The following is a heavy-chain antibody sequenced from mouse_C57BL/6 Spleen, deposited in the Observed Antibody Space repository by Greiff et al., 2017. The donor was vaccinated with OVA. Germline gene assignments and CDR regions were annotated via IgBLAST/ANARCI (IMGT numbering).Heavy chain of an antibody. CDR1: GYTFTSYW. CDR2: INPSNGGT. Sequence: QVQLQQPGTELVKPGASVKLSCKASGYTFTSYWMHWVKQRPGQGLEWIGNINPSNGGTNYNEKFKSKATLTVDKSSSTAYMQLSSLTSEDSAVYYCARGIYYGSREVDYAMDYWGQGTSVTVSS. J-gene: IGHJ4*01. CDR3: ARGIYYGSREVDYAMDY. D-gene: IGHD1-1*01. V-gene: IGHV1-53*01.